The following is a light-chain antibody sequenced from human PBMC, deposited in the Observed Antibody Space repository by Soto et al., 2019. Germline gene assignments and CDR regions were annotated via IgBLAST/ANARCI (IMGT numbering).Light chain of an antibody. Sequence: QSALTQPASVSGSPGQSITISCTGTSSDVGNYNYVSWYQHHPGKAPKLIIFDVSNRPSGISNRFSGSKSGNTASLTISGLQAEDEADYSCSSYTSTSTVIFGGGTQLTVL. CDR1: SSDVGNYNY. V-gene: IGLV2-14*03. CDR2: DVS. CDR3: SSYTSTSTVI. J-gene: IGLJ2*01.